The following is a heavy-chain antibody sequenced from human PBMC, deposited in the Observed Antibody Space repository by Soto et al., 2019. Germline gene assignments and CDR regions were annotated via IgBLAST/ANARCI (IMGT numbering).Heavy chain of an antibody. Sequence: LSLTCTVSGGSIGSYYWSWIRQPAGKGLEWIGRIYTSGSTNYNPSLKSRVTMSVDTSKNQFSLKLNSVTAADTAVYYCARVSDYYDSSGYFDYWGQGTLVTVSS. CDR1: GGSIGSYY. V-gene: IGHV4-4*07. J-gene: IGHJ4*02. CDR3: ARVSDYYDSSGYFDY. CDR2: IYTSGST. D-gene: IGHD3-22*01.